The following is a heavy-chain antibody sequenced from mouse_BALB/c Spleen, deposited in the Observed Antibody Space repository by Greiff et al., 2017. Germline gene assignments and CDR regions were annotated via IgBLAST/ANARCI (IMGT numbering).Heavy chain of an antibody. CDR3: SYYGYDDGYWYFDV. J-gene: IGHJ1*01. Sequence: EVQLQESGPSLVKPSQTLSLTCSVTGDSITSGYWNWIRKFPGNKLEYMGYISYSGSTYYNPSLKSRISITRDTSKNQYYLQLNSVTTEDTATYYCSYYGYDDGYWYFDVWGAGTTVTVSS. CDR1: GDSITSGY. CDR2: ISYSGST. D-gene: IGHD2-9*01. V-gene: IGHV3-8*02.